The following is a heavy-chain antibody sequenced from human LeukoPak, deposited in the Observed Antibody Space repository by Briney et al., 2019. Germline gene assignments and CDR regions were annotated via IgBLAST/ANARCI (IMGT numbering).Heavy chain of an antibody. D-gene: IGHD3-22*01. CDR2: ISSSSSYI. J-gene: IGHJ4*02. CDR3: ARVGYYDSNVDY. V-gene: IGHV3-21*01. CDR1: GFTFSSYS. Sequence: GSLRLSCVASGFTFSSYSMNWVRQAPGKGLEWVSSISSSSSYIYYADSVKGRFTISRDNAKNSLYLQMNSLRAEDTAVYYCARVGYYDSNVDYWGQGTLVTVSS.